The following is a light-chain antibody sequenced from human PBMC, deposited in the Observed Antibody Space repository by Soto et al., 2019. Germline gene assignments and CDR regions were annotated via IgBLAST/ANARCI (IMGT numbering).Light chain of an antibody. CDR1: SSDVGYYNY. Sequence: QSALAQPPSASGSPGQSVTISCTGTSSDVGYYNYVSWYQQHPGKAPKVMIYEVSKRPSGVPDRFSGSKSGNTASLTVSGLQAEDEAEYYCASYAGRNRYVFGTGTKVTVL. J-gene: IGLJ1*01. V-gene: IGLV2-8*01. CDR3: ASYAGRNRYV. CDR2: EVS.